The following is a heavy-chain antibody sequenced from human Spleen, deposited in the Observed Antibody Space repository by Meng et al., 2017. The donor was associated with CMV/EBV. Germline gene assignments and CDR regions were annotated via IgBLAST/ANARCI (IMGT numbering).Heavy chain of an antibody. J-gene: IGHJ4*02. CDR3: AKDRAPAATTPNPSDY. V-gene: IGHV3-30*02. D-gene: IGHD2-2*01. Sequence: GGSLRLSCAASGFTFSSYGMHWVRQAPGKGLEWVAFIRYEGSNKYYADSVKGRFTISRDNSKNTLYLQMNSLRAENTAVYYCAKDRAPAATTPNPSDYWGQGTLVTVSS. CDR1: GFTFSSYG. CDR2: IRYEGSNK.